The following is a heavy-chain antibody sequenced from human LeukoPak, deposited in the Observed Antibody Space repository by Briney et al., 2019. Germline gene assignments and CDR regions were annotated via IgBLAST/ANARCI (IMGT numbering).Heavy chain of an antibody. D-gene: IGHD6-19*01. V-gene: IGHV3-30*02. Sequence: GGSLRLSCAASGFTFSSYGMHWVRQAPGKGLEWVAFIRYDGSNKYYADSVKGRFTISRDNSKNTLYLQMNSLRTEDTAVYYCAKDIEGGIPKAALSGWYVYYYYYMDVWGKGTTVTVSS. CDR2: IRYDGSNK. CDR3: AKDIEGGIPKAALSGWYVYYYYYMDV. CDR1: GFTFSSYG. J-gene: IGHJ6*03.